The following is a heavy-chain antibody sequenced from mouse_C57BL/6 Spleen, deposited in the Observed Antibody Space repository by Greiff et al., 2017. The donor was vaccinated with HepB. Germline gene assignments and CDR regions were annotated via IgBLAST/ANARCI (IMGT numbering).Heavy chain of an antibody. J-gene: IGHJ2*01. Sequence: EVQLQESGTVLARPGASVKMSCKTSGYTFTSYWMHWVKQRPGQGLEWIGAIYPGNSDTSYNQKFKGKAKLTAVTSASTAYMELSSLTNEDSAVYYCSHWGNWGQGTTLTVSS. CDR2: IYPGNSDT. D-gene: IGHD4-1*01. CDR3: SHWGN. CDR1: GYTFTSYW. V-gene: IGHV1-5*01.